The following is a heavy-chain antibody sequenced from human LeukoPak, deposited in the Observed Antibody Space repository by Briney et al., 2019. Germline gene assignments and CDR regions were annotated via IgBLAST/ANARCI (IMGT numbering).Heavy chain of an antibody. V-gene: IGHV4-61*01. CDR3: ATGYSSSWYQGYYYYYYMDV. CDR1: GGSISSGSYY. D-gene: IGHD6-13*01. J-gene: IGHJ6*03. Sequence: SSETLSLTCTVSGGSISSGSYYWSWIRQPPGKGLEWIGYIYYSGSTNYNPSLKSRVTISVDTSKNQFSLKLSSVTAADTAVYYCATGYSSSWYQGYYYYYYMDVWGKGTTVTVSS. CDR2: IYYSGST.